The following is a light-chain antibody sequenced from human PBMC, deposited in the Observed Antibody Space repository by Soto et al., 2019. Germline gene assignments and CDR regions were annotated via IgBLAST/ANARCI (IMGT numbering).Light chain of an antibody. J-gene: IGLJ3*02. CDR1: SSDVGGYNY. CDR2: EVT. Sequence: QSVLTQPPSASGSPGQSVTISCTGTSSDVGGYNYVSWYQQHPDKAPKLMIYEVTKRPSGVPDRFSGSKSGNTASLTVSGLQAEDEADYYCSSYAGINNLMFGGGTQLTVL. V-gene: IGLV2-8*01. CDR3: SSYAGINNLM.